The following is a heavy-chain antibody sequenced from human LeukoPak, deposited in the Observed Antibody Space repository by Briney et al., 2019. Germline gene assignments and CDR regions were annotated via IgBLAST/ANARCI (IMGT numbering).Heavy chain of an antibody. CDR1: GFTFTTYG. V-gene: IGHV3-30*18. CDR2: IASNGGSE. Sequence: GGSLRLSCAASGFTFTTYGLHWVRQAPGKGLGWVAAIASNGGSEYYADSVKGRFTISRDNSKNTLFLQMNSLRPDDTAVYYCAKRGHYSINWYHYFDYWGQGTLVTVSS. J-gene: IGHJ4*02. D-gene: IGHD6-13*01. CDR3: AKRGHYSINWYHYFDY.